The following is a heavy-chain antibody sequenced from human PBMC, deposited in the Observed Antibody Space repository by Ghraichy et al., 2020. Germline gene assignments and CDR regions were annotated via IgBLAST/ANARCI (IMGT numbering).Heavy chain of an antibody. V-gene: IGHV3-43*01. Sequence: GGSLRLSCAASGFTFDDYTMHWVRQAPGKGLEWVSLISWDGGSTYYADSVKGRFTISRDNSKNSLYLQMNSLRTEDTALYYCAKDIQREGVIAVAGTLDYWGQGTLVTVSS. D-gene: IGHD6-19*01. CDR2: ISWDGGST. J-gene: IGHJ4*02. CDR1: GFTFDDYT. CDR3: AKDIQREGVIAVAGTLDY.